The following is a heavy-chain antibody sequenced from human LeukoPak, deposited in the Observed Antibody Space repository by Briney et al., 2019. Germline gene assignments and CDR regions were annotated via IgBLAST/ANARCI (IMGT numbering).Heavy chain of an antibody. CDR2: IYYSGST. J-gene: IGHJ5*02. Sequence: PSETLSLTCTVSGDSISSGDYYWPWVRHPPGRGLEWIGSIYYSGSTYYNPSLKSRVTISVDTSKNQFSLRLTSVTAADTAVYYCARLELAAAGNRWFDPWGQGTLVTVSS. V-gene: IGHV4-39*01. D-gene: IGHD6-13*01. CDR1: GDSISSGDYY. CDR3: ARLELAAAGNRWFDP.